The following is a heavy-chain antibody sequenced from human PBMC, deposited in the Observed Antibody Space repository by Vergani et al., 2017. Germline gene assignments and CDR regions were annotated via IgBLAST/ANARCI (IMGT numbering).Heavy chain of an antibody. J-gene: IGHJ4*02. CDR1: GGSLSSYA. CDR3: ARVRVIGAAAVYYFDY. CDR2: IIPIFGTA. Sequence: QVQLVQSGAEVKKPGSSVKVSCKASGGSLSSYAISWVRQAPGQGLEWMGGIIPIFGTANYAQKFQGRVTITADESMSTAYMWLSSLRSEDTAGYYCARVRVIGAAAVYYFDYWGQGTLVTVSS. V-gene: IGHV1-69*01. D-gene: IGHD6-13*01.